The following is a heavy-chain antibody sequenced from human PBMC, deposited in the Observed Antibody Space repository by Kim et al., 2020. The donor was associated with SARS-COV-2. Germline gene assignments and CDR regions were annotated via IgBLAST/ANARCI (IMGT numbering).Heavy chain of an antibody. V-gene: IGHV3-30*04. D-gene: IGHD5-12*01. J-gene: IGHJ4*02. Sequence: GGSLRLSCAASGFTLSSYAMHWVRQAPGKGLEWVAVISYDGSNKYYADSVKGRFTISRDNSKNTLYLQMNSLRAEDTAVYYCARDGERGYLSRTLDYWGQGTLVTVSS. CDR2: ISYDGSNK. CDR1: GFTLSSYA. CDR3: ARDGERGYLSRTLDY.